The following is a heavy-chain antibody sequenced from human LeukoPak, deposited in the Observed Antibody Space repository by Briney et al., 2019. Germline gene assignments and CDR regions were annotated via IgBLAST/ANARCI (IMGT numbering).Heavy chain of an antibody. D-gene: IGHD2-2*01. CDR1: GFTFSSYW. Sequence: GGSLRLSCAAYGFTFSSYWMHWVRQAPGKGLVWVSRINSDGSSTSYADSVKGRFTISRDNAKNTLYLQMNSLRAEDTAVYYCARVGDCSTTSCYGPDYWGQGTLVTVSS. CDR3: ARVGDCSTTSCYGPDY. V-gene: IGHV3-74*01. CDR2: INSDGSST. J-gene: IGHJ4*02.